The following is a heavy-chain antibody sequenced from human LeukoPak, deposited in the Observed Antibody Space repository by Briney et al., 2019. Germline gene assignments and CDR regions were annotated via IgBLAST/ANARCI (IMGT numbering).Heavy chain of an antibody. D-gene: IGHD3-10*02. J-gene: IGHJ4*02. V-gene: IGHV3-43*01. CDR1: GFNFDRYT. CDR3: AKELDTMFFDY. CDR2: AGWAGGTT. Sequence: GGSLRLSCATSGFNFDRYTIHWVRQAPGKGLEWVSLAGWAGGTTFYSDSVRGRFTISRGGGRKSVYLQMNSLTTDDTAFYFCAKELDTMFFDYWGQGALVTVSS.